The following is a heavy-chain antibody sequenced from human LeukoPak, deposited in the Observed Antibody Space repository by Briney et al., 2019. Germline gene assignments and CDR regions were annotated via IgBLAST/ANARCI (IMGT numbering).Heavy chain of an antibody. Sequence: ASVEVSCKASGYTFFTCGVTWVRQAPGQGLEWMGWISTYNGNTIAQKFQGRVTLTTDTSTSTAYMELRSLKSDDTAVYYCARQYGDNSGSLDHWGQGTPVTVSS. J-gene: IGHJ4*02. CDR1: GYTFFTCG. CDR2: ISTYNGNT. D-gene: IGHD4-23*01. CDR3: ARQYGDNSGSLDH. V-gene: IGHV1-18*01.